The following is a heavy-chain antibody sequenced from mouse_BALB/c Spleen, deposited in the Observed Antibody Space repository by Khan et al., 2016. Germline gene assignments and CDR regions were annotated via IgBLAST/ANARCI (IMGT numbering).Heavy chain of an antibody. CDR2: INPDSSTI. CDR1: GFDFSRYW. V-gene: IGHV4-1*02. CDR3: ARRGYSGYWYYDG. Sequence: EVKLLESGGGLVQPGGSLKLSCAASGFDFSRYWMSWVRQAPGKGLEWIGEINPDSSTINYTPSLKDKFIIPRDNANNTLYLQMSKVRSEGTALYYCARRGYSGYWYYDGGGAGTTVTASA. D-gene: IGHD2-14*01. J-gene: IGHJ1*01.